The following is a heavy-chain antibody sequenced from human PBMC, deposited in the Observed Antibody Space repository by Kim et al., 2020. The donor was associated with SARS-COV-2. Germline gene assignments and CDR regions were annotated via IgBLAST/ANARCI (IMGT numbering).Heavy chain of an antibody. D-gene: IGHD1-1*01. Sequence: GGSLRLSCAASGFTFSSYVMGWVRQASGKGLEWVSGISSSGDSAYYAESVKGRFTISRDNSKNMLYLQMNSLRVEDTAVYFCAKTNIEANRGKFDYWGQGTLVTVSS. J-gene: IGHJ4*02. CDR3: AKTNIEANRGKFDY. CDR2: ISSSGDSA. CDR1: GFTFSSYV. V-gene: IGHV3-23*01.